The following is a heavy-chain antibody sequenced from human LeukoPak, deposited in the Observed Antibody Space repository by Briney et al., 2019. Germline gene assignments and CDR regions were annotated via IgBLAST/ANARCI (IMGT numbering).Heavy chain of an antibody. D-gene: IGHD5-18*01. CDR3: ARKGYSYANWFDP. V-gene: IGHV1-2*02. CDR1: GYTFTAYY. CDR2: INPNSGGT. Sequence: GASVKVSCKASGYTFTAYYIHCVRQAPGQGLEWMGWINPNSGGTIYAQKFQGRVTMTRNTSISAAYMELSRLRSDDTAVYYCARKGYSYANWFDPWGQGTLVTVSS. J-gene: IGHJ5*02.